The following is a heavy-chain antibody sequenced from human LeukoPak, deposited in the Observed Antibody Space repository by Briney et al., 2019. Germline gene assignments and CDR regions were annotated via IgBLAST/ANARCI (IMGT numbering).Heavy chain of an antibody. CDR3: ARAPTYCGGDCLDY. CDR2: INPNSGGT. CDR1: GYTFTGYY. D-gene: IGHD2-21*01. J-gene: IGHJ4*02. V-gene: IGHV1-2*02. Sequence: EASVKVSCKASGYTFTGYYMHWVRQAPGQGLEWMGWINPNSGGTNYAQKFQGRVTMTRDTSISTAYMELSRLRSDDTAVYYCARAPTYCGGDCLDYWGQGTLVTVSS.